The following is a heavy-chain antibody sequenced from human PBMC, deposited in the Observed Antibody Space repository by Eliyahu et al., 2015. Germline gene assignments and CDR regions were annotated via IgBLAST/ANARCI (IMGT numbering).Heavy chain of an antibody. CDR2: IIPIFGTP. V-gene: IGHV1-69*01. CDR3: ARGPETKSYYYNY. Sequence: QVQLVQSGAEVKKPGSSVKVSCKASGGTXSSQSIDWVRQAPGQGLEWMGGIIPIFGTPNYAQNFQGRVTITADESTSTAYMELSSLRSEDTAVYYCARGPETKSYYYNYWGQGTLVTVSS. J-gene: IGHJ4*02. CDR1: GGTXSSQS. D-gene: IGHD3-22*01.